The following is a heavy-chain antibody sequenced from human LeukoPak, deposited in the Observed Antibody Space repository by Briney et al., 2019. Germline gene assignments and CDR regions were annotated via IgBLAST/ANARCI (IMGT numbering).Heavy chain of an antibody. CDR3: ARRLAVAGRGYYGMDV. D-gene: IGHD6-19*01. CDR2: IYPGDSDT. Sequence: GESLKISCKGSGYRFASYWIGWVRQMPGKGLEWMGNIYPGDSDTRYSPPFQGRVTISADKSINTAYLQWSSLKASDSAMYYCARRLAVAGRGYYGMDVWGQGTTVTVSS. V-gene: IGHV5-51*01. J-gene: IGHJ6*02. CDR1: GYRFASYW.